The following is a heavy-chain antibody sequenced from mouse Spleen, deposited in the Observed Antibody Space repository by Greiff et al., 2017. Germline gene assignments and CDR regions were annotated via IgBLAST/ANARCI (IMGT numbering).Heavy chain of an antibody. CDR1: GYTFTSYW. J-gene: IGHJ4*01. V-gene: IGHV1-52*01. D-gene: IGHD4-1*01. CDR2: IDPSDSET. CDR3: ARVELGRDYAMDY. Sequence: QVQLQQPGAELVRPGSSVKLSCKASGYTFTSYWMHWVKQRPIQGLEWIGNIDPSDSETHYNQKFKDKATLTVDKSSSTAYMQLSSLTSEDSAVYYCARVELGRDYAMDYWGQGTSVTVSS.